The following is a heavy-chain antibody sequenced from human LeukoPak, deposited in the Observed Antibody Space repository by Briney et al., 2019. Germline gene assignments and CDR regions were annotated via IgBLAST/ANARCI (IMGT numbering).Heavy chain of an antibody. CDR2: IRYDGSNK. V-gene: IGHV3-30*02. Sequence: PGGSLRLSCVVSGFTFSGFGMHWVRQAPGKGLEWVAFIRYDGSNKYYADSVKGRFTISRDDSKNTLYLQMNSLRAEDTAVYYCAKDLYGGESLHYWGQGTLVTVS. D-gene: IGHD4-23*01. CDR3: AKDLYGGESLHY. J-gene: IGHJ4*02. CDR1: GFTFSGFG.